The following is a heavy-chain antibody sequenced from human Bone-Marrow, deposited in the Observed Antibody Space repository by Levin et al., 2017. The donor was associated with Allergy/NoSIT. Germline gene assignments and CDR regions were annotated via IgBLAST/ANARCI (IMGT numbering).Heavy chain of an antibody. CDR2: INPSVGTT. CDR1: GYTFTSYY. V-gene: IGHV1-46*01. Sequence: GASVKVSCKASGYTFTSYYMHWVRQAPGQGLEWMGVINPSVGTTSFAQKFQGRVTLTRDTSSSTVYMELSSLISEDTALYYCARGGYRGDDWTYWFDPWGQGTLVTVSS. CDR3: ARGGYRGDDWTYWFDP. J-gene: IGHJ5*02. D-gene: IGHD5-12*01.